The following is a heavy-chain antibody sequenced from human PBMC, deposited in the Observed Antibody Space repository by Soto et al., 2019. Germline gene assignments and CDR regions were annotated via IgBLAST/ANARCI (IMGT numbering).Heavy chain of an antibody. CDR3: TREKRPSLRFLEWSQYYYYGMDV. V-gene: IGHV3-49*03. Sequence: SGGSLRLSCTASGFTFGDYAMSWFRQAPGKGLEWVGFIRSKAYGGTTEYAASVKGRFTISRDDSKSIAYLQMNSLKTEDTAVYYCTREKRPSLRFLEWSQYYYYGMDVWGQGTTVTVSS. CDR1: GFTFGDYA. D-gene: IGHD3-3*01. J-gene: IGHJ6*02. CDR2: IRSKAYGGTT.